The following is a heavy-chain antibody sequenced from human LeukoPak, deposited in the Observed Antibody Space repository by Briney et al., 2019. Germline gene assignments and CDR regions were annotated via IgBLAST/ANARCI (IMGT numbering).Heavy chain of an antibody. CDR1: GFTFSTYL. V-gene: IGHV3-74*03. D-gene: IGHD2/OR15-2a*01. J-gene: IGHJ5*02. CDR3: ASLWTLVP. Sequence: GGSLRLSCAASGFTFSTYLMHWVRQAPGKGLVWVSRINTDGSITTYADSVKGRFTISRDNAKNTLYLQMNSLRDEDTAVYYCASLWTLVPWGQGTLVTVSS. CDR2: INTDGSIT.